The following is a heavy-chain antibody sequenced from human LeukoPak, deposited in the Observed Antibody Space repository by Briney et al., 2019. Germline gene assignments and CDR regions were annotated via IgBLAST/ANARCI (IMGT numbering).Heavy chain of an antibody. J-gene: IGHJ5*02. CDR1: GGTFISYG. CDR3: ARHYDSVGYCFDP. CDR2: IIPIFGTT. D-gene: IGHD3-22*01. Sequence: ASVKVSCKASGGTFISYGISWVRQAPGQGLEWMGGIIPIFGTTNYAQKFQGRVTITADKSTSTAYMELSSLRSEDTAVYYCARHYDSVGYCFDPWGQGTLVTVSS. V-gene: IGHV1-69*06.